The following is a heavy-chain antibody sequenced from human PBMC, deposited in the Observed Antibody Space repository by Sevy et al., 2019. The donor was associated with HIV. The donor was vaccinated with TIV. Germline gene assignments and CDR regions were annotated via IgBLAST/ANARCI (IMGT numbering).Heavy chain of an antibody. CDR3: ARDRVPYSSSCEFDC. V-gene: IGHV1-18*01. D-gene: IGHD6-13*01. J-gene: IGHJ4*02. CDR2: ISSYNGNT. Sequence: ASVKVSCKASGYTFSNYGINWVRQAPGHGLEWMGWISSYNGNTNYAQKFQGRVTMTIDTPTSTGYMELRSLRSDDTAMYYCARDRVPYSSSCEFDCWGQGTLVTVSS. CDR1: GYTFSNYG.